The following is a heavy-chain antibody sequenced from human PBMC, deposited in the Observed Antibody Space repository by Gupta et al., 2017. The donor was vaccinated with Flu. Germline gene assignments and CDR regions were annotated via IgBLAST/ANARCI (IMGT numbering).Heavy chain of an antibody. J-gene: IGHJ4*02. CDR3: TTVRWYYYDSSGYRYFDY. Sequence: VRQAPGKGLEWVGRIKSKTDGGTTDYAAPVKGRFTISRDDSKNTLYLQMNSLKTEDTAVYYCTTVRWYYYDSSGYRYFDYWGQGTLVTVSS. V-gene: IGHV3-15*01. D-gene: IGHD3-22*01. CDR2: IKSKTDGGTT.